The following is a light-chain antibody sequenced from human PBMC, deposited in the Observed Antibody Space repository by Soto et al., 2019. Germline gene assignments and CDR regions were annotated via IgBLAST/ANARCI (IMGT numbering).Light chain of an antibody. Sequence: DIVMTQSPDSLAVSLGEGATINCKSSQSVLYSSNNKNYLAWYQQKPGQPPKLLIYWASTRESGVPDRFSGSGSGTDFTLTISSLQAEDVAVYYCQQYYSTPYTFGQGNNLEIK. CDR3: QQYYSTPYT. V-gene: IGKV4-1*01. J-gene: IGKJ2*01. CDR2: WAS. CDR1: QSVLYSSNNKNY.